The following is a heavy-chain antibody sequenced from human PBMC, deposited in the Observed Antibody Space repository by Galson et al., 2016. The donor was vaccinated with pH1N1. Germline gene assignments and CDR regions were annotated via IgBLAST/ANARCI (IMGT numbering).Heavy chain of an antibody. CDR2: IVAIFGTT. Sequence: QSGAEVTKPGGSLKISCKASGGIFNRFGISWVRQAPGQGLEWMGGIVAIFGTTNYAQKFQGRVTITADKSSSTVYMEVNRLTSQDTAVYCCARGYSYHNNDGFDLWGQGTMVTVSA. V-gene: IGHV1-69*06. D-gene: IGHD5-18*01. CDR1: GGIFNRFG. CDR3: ARGYSYHNNDGFDL. J-gene: IGHJ3*01.